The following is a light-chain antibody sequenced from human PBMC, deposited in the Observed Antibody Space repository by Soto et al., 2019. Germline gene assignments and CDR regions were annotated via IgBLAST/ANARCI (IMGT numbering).Light chain of an antibody. CDR2: EVS. CDR1: SSDVGSYNL. CDR3: CSYAGSSTFYV. V-gene: IGLV2-23*02. J-gene: IGLJ1*01. Sequence: QSALPHPAYVSGSPGQSITISCTGTSSDVGSYNLVSWYQQHPGKAPKLMIYEVSKRPSGVSNRFSGSKSGNTASLTISGLQAEDEADYYCCSYAGSSTFYVFGTGTKVTVL.